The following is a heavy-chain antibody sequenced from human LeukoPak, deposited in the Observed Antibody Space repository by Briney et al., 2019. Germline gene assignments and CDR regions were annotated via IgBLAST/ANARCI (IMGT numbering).Heavy chain of an antibody. CDR3: ARGGGYRYYYYYYGMDV. J-gene: IGHJ6*02. CDR1: GFTFSYHW. V-gene: IGHV3-7*04. D-gene: IGHD5-12*01. CDR2: IKNDGTVK. Sequence: PGGSLTLSCAASGFTFSYHWMTWVRQAPGKGLEWVANIKNDGTVKNYVDSVKGRFTISRDNAKNSLYLQMNCLRDEDTAVYYCARGGGYRYYYYYYGMDVWGQGTTVTVSS.